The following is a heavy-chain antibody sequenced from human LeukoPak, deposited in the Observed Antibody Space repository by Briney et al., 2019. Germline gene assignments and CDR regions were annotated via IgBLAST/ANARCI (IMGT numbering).Heavy chain of an antibody. D-gene: IGHD5-12*01. CDR2: IDWDDDK. V-gene: IGHV2-70*11. Sequence: ESGPALVKPTQTLTLTCTFSGFSLSTSGMCVSWIRQPPGKALEWLARIDWDDDKYYSTSLKTRLTISKDTSKNQVVLTMTNMDPVDTATYYCARIREVSSVATMGIYYYYMDVWGKGTTVTISS. J-gene: IGHJ6*03. CDR3: ARIREVSSVATMGIYYYYMDV. CDR1: GFSLSTSGMC.